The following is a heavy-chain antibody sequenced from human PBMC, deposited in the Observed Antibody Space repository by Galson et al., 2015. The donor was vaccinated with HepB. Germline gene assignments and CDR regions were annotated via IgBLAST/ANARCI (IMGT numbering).Heavy chain of an antibody. CDR3: ARDRTDHSRMVYYYYYNLDV. Sequence: SLRLSCAASGFTFSSHGMHWVRQAPGKGLEWVAVIWYDGSNKYYADSVKGRFTITRDNSRNTLYLQMNSLGAEDTAVYYCARDRTDHSRMVYYYYYNLDVWGQGTTVIVSS. D-gene: IGHD1-14*01. J-gene: IGHJ6*02. V-gene: IGHV3-33*01. CDR1: GFTFSSHG. CDR2: IWYDGSNK.